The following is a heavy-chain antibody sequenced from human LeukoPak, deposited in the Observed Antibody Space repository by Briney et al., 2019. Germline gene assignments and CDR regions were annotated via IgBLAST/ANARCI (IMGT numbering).Heavy chain of an antibody. CDR3: AKVPSNPWPPTHSHFDY. CDR1: GFTFSSYA. CDR2: ISGSGGST. V-gene: IGHV3-23*01. J-gene: IGHJ4*02. D-gene: IGHD4-11*01. Sequence: GGSLRLSCAASGFTFSSYAMSWVRQAPGKGLEWVSAISGSGGSTYYADSVKGRFTISRDNPKNTLYLQMNSLRAEDTAVYYCAKVPSNPWPPTHSHFDYWGQGTLVTVSS.